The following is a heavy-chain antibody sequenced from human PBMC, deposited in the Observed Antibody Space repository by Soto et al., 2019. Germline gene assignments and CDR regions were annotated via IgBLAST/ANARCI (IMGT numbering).Heavy chain of an antibody. D-gene: IGHD3-22*01. J-gene: IGHJ1*01. Sequence: QVQLVESGGGVVQPGRSLRLSCAASGFTFSSRVMHWVRQAPGQGLEWVAVISADESIKAYADSMKGRFTISRDNSRNTLFLLMNRLSAEDTAVYYCVTDDYSIGDAGAFQHWGQGTLVTVSS. CDR3: VTDDYSIGDAGAFQH. V-gene: IGHV3-30*01. CDR2: ISADESIK. CDR1: GFTFSSRV.